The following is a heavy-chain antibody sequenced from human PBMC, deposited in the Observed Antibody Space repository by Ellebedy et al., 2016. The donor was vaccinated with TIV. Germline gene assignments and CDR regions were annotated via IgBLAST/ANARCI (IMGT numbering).Heavy chain of an antibody. J-gene: IGHJ4*02. D-gene: IGHD6-19*01. CDR3: ARARSSGWLHTPNY. Sequence: AASVKVSCKASGYTFTSYFMHWVRQAPGQGLEWMGIINPSVGSTTYAQKLQGRVTMTRDTSTSPVYMELSSLRSEDTAVYYCARARSSGWLHTPNYWGQGTLVTVSS. CDR1: GYTFTSYF. CDR2: INPSVGST. V-gene: IGHV1-46*04.